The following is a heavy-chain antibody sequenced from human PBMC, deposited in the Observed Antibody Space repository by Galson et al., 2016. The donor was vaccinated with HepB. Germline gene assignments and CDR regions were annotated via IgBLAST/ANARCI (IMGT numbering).Heavy chain of an antibody. V-gene: IGHV4-39*01. CDR2: IYYSGST. J-gene: IGHJ6*02. D-gene: IGHD4-17*01. CDR3: ARIGYGDYWAGIMDV. Sequence: SETLSLTCTVSGGSITGSSYYWGWIRQPPGKGLELIGSIYYSGSTYYNPSLKGRVTISVDTSKNQFSLKLSSVTAADTAVYYCARIGYGDYWAGIMDVWGQGTTVTVSS. CDR1: GGSITGSSYY.